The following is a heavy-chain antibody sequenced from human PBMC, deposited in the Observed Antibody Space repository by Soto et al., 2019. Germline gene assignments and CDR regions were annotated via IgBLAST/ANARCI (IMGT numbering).Heavy chain of an antibody. CDR1: GGSFSGYY. CDR2: INHSGST. CDR3: ARPRFLIAATPRRLNWFDP. J-gene: IGHJ5*02. Sequence: SETLSLTCAVYGGSFSGYYWSWIRQPPGKGLEWIGEINHSGSTNYNPSLKSRVTISVDTSKNQFSLKLSSVTAADTAVYYCARPRFLIAATPRRLNWFDPWGQGTLVT. D-gene: IGHD6-13*01. V-gene: IGHV4-34*01.